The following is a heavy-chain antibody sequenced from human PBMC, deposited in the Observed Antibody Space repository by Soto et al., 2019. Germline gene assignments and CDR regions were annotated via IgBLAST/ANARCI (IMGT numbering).Heavy chain of an antibody. D-gene: IGHD5-18*01. CDR3: ASQSYGRGITD. CDR1: GGSVNSGGYY. CDR2: IYYSGTT. J-gene: IGHJ4*02. Sequence: PSETLSLTCTVSGGSVNSGGYYWSWIRQHPGRGLEWVGYIYYSGTTYYNPSLQSRLTISVDTSKNQFSLKLSSVTAADTAVYYCASQSYGRGITDWGQGTLVTVSS. V-gene: IGHV4-31*03.